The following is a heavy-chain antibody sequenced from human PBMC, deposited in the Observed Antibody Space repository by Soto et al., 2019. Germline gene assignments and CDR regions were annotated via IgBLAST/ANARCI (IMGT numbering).Heavy chain of an antibody. CDR3: ARGEYSSSSFPPFDP. J-gene: IGHJ5*02. Sequence: QVQLVQSGGEVKKPGASVKVSCKASGYTFTRYYIHWVRQAPGPGPEWMGRINPDGGRLTYAQNFNGRVTMTRDTSASTVYMELSSLKFEDTAMYYCARGEYSSSSFPPFDPLGQGTLVTVSS. D-gene: IGHD6-6*01. V-gene: IGHV1-46*01. CDR1: GYTFTRYY. CDR2: INPDGGRL.